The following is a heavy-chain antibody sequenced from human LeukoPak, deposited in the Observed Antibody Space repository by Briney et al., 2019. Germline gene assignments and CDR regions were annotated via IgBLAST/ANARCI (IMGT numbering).Heavy chain of an antibody. CDR3: ASILYGGNIFDY. CDR2: IKQDGSEK. CDR1: GFTFSSYW. D-gene: IGHD4-23*01. J-gene: IGHJ4*02. V-gene: IGHV3-7*01. Sequence: PGGSLRLSCAASGFTFSSYWMSWVRQAPGKGLEWVANIKQDGSEKYYVDSVKGRFTISRDNAKNSLYPQMNSLRAEDTAVYYCASILYGGNIFDYWGQGTLVTVSS.